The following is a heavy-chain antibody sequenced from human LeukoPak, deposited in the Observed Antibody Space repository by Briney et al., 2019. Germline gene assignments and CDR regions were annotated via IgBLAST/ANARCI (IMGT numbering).Heavy chain of an antibody. CDR3: ARLAVTGYYFPGMDV. D-gene: IGHD3-22*01. V-gene: IGHV4-4*07. CDR2: IYSSGIT. Sequence: SETLSLTCTVSDGSLRSYYWSWIRQPAEKGLERIGRIYSSGITNYNPSLKSRVTMSVDTSKNQFSLKLSSVTAADTAVYYCARLAVTGYYFPGMDVWGQGTTVTVSS. CDR1: DGSLRSYY. J-gene: IGHJ6*02.